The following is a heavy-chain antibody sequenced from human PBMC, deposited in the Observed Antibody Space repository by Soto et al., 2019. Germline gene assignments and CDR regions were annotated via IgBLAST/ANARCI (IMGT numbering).Heavy chain of an antibody. CDR2: IIPIFGTA. Sequence: SSVNVSCKASGGTLSSYAISWVRQAPGQGLEWMGGIIPIFGTANYAQKFQGRVTITADESTSTAYMELSSLRSEDTAVYYGVTAYTVTKGLYFYGMYVWG. CDR1: GGTLSSYA. V-gene: IGHV1-69*13. CDR3: VTAYTVTKGLYFYGMYV. D-gene: IGHD4-17*01. J-gene: IGHJ6*02.